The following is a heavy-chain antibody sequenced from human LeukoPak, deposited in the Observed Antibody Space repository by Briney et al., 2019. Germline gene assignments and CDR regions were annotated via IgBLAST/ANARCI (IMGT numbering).Heavy chain of an antibody. J-gene: IGHJ6*03. CDR1: GFTFSSYA. CDR3: AKVALSYYYMDV. Sequence: GGSLRLSCAASGFTFSSYAMSWVRQAPGKGLEWVSGISGSVISTYYADSVKGRFTISRDNSKNTLYLQMNSLRAEDTAVYYCAKVALSYYYMDVWGKGTTVTVSS. V-gene: IGHV3-23*01. CDR2: ISGSVIST.